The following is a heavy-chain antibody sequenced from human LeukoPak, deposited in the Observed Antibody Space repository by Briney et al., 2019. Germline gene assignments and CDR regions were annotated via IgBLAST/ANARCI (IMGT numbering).Heavy chain of an antibody. CDR3: ASNLYDSSGHYWFDP. CDR1: GGSISSSDYY. V-gene: IGHV4-39*01. Sequence: SETLSLTCSVSGGSISSSDYYWGWIRQPPGKGLEWIGSIYYSGTTYYNPSLKSRVIISVDTSKNQFSLKLRSVTAADTAVYYCASNLYDSSGHYWFDPWGQGTLVTVSS. D-gene: IGHD3-22*01. J-gene: IGHJ5*02. CDR2: IYYSGTT.